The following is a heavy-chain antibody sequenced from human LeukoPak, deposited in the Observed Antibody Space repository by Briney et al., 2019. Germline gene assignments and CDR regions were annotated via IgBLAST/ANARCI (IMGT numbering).Heavy chain of an antibody. J-gene: IGHJ4*02. CDR3: AKVDSSSWYRAEFDY. CDR2: IKEDGSER. Sequence: GGSLRLSCAASGFTFSTYWMSWVRQAPGKGLEWVANIKEDGSERYYVDSVKGRFTISRDNSKNSLSLQMNSLRAEDTALYYCAKVDSSSWYRAEFDYWGQGTLVTVSS. D-gene: IGHD6-13*01. CDR1: GFTFSTYW. V-gene: IGHV3-7*03.